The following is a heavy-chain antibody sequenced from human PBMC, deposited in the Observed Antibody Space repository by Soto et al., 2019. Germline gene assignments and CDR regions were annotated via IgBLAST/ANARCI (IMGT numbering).Heavy chain of an antibody. CDR2: ISYDGSEK. CDR3: GKDLVKWEPAVVDY. V-gene: IGHV3-30*18. CDR1: GFTFSSSG. Sequence: QVQLVESGGGVVQPGGSLKLSCAASGFTFSSSGMHWARQAPGKGLEWVASISYDGSEKYYSDSVKGRFPISRDNSKTTRHLPMSSLGTVDTAVYYWGKDLVKWEPAVVDYWGQGTRVTVSS. D-gene: IGHD2-2*01. J-gene: IGHJ4*02.